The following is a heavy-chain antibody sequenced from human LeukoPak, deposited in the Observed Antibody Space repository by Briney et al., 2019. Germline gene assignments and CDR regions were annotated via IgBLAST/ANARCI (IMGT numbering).Heavy chain of an antibody. V-gene: IGHV1-24*01. D-gene: IGHD3-22*01. CDR1: GYTLTELS. CDR2: FDPEDGET. Sequence: ASVKVSSKVSGYTLTELSMHWVRQAPGKGLEWMGGFDPEDGETIYAQKFQGRVTMTEDTSTDTAYMELSSLRSEDTAVYYCATFWDSSGSFDYWGQGTLVTVSS. CDR3: ATFWDSSGSFDY. J-gene: IGHJ4*02.